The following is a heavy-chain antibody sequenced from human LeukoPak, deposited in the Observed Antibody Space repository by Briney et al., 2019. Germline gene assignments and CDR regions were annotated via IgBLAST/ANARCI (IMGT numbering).Heavy chain of an antibody. J-gene: IGHJ4*02. CDR2: IYHSGST. D-gene: IGHD4-17*01. Sequence: KPSGTLSLTCAVSGGSISSSNWWSWVRQPPGKGLEWIGEIYHSGSTNYNPSLKSRVTISVDKSKNQFSLKLSSVTAADTAVYYCASWKRKGLRLSGDYAFDYWGQGTLVTVSS. V-gene: IGHV4-4*02. CDR3: ASWKRKGLRLSGDYAFDY. CDR1: GGSISSSNW.